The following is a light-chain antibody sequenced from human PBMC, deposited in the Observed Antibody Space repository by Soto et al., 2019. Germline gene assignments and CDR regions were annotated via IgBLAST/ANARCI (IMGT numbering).Light chain of an antibody. CDR3: MQTLQTPVT. Sequence: DIVMTQSPLSLPVTPGAPASISCRSSQSLLHSNGYNYLDWYLQKPGQPPQLLISLGSNRASGVPDRFSGSGSGTHVTLNIITVEAEDVGVYYCMQTLQTPVTFGGGTKVEIK. CDR1: QSLLHSNGYNY. V-gene: IGKV2-28*01. CDR2: LGS. J-gene: IGKJ4*01.